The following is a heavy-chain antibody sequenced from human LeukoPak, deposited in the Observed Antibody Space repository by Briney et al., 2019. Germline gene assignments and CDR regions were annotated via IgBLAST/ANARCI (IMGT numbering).Heavy chain of an antibody. Sequence: SETLSLTCAVYGGSFSGYYWSWIRQPPGKGLEWIGEINHSGGTNYNPSLKSRVTISVDTSKNQFSLKLSSVTAADTAVYYCARGSGSSLHVAFDIWGQGTMVTVSS. J-gene: IGHJ3*02. D-gene: IGHD3-10*01. CDR2: INHSGGT. V-gene: IGHV4-34*01. CDR1: GGSFSGYY. CDR3: ARGSGSSLHVAFDI.